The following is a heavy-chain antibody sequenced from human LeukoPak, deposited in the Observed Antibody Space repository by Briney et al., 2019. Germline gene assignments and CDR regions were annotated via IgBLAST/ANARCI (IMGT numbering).Heavy chain of an antibody. CDR3: ARGIGAEAPGF. V-gene: IGHV3-74*01. CDR1: GFTFSSYW. CDR2: INSDASST. J-gene: IGHJ4*02. Sequence: GGSLRLSCAASGFTFSSYWMHWVRQAPGKGLVWVSRINSDASSTAFADSVKGRFTISRDNAKNSLYLQMNSLRAEDTALYHCARGIGAEAPGFWGQGTLVTVSS. D-gene: IGHD6-13*01.